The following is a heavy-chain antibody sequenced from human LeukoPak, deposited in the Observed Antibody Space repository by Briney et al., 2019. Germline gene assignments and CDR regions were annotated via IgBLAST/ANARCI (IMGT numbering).Heavy chain of an antibody. Sequence: ASVKVSCKASGYTFTNYHINWVRQATGQGLEWMGWMNPNSGNTGYAQKFQGRVTMTRNTSISTAYMELSSLRSEDTAVYYCARGAAVAGIDYWGQGTLVTVSS. V-gene: IGHV1-8*02. CDR1: GYTFTNYH. CDR2: MNPNSGNT. CDR3: ARGAAVAGIDY. J-gene: IGHJ4*02. D-gene: IGHD6-19*01.